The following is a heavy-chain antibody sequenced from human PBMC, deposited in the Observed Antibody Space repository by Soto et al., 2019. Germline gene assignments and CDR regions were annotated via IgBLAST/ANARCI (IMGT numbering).Heavy chain of an antibody. CDR1: GFSLRTSGVG. Sequence: QITLKESGPTLVKPTQTLTLTCTFSGFSLRTSGVGVGWIRQPPGKALEWLALIYWDDDKRYSPSLKSRLTITKDTSKNQVVLTMTNMDPVDTATYYCAHLAGPCFGELSLDYWGQGTLVTVSS. CDR3: AHLAGPCFGELSLDY. D-gene: IGHD3-10*01. V-gene: IGHV2-5*02. J-gene: IGHJ4*02. CDR2: IYWDDDK.